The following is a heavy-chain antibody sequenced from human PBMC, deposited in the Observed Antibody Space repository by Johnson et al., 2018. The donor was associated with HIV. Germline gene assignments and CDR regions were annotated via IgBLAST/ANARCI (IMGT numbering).Heavy chain of an antibody. V-gene: IGHV3-30-3*01. CDR3: AKDRNWGRLFDGFDI. CDR2: ISDDGSNK. J-gene: IGHJ3*02. CDR1: GFSFSRYV. D-gene: IGHD7-27*01. Sequence: QMQLVESGGGVVQPGRSLRLSCAASGFSFSRYVMHWVRQAPGKGLEWVAVISDDGSNKYYGDSVKGRFTISRDSSKNTLYLQMNSLRPEDTAVYYCAKDRNWGRLFDGFDIWGRGTMVTVSS.